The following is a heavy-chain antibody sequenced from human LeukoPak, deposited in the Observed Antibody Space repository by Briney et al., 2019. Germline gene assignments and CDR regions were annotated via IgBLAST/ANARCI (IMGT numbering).Heavy chain of an antibody. CDR3: ARGDTTTMVRGAPFDP. Sequence: GGSLRLSCAASGFTFSNYWMHWVRQAPGKGLVWVSRINSDGSFTNYAVSVKGRFTISRDNAKNTLYLQVNSLRAEDTAVYYCARGDTTTMVRGAPFDPWGQGTLVTVSS. D-gene: IGHD3-10*01. CDR2: INSDGSFT. J-gene: IGHJ5*02. V-gene: IGHV3-74*01. CDR1: GFTFSNYW.